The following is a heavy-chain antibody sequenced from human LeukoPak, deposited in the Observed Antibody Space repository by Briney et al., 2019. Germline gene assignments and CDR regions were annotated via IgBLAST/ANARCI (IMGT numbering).Heavy chain of an antibody. J-gene: IGHJ4*02. CDR1: GGSISSHY. V-gene: IGHV4-59*11. D-gene: IGHD2-21*02. CDR3: ARAFGGGDLYYFDY. CDR2: IYYSGST. Sequence: SETLSLTCTVSGGSISSHYWSWIRQPPGKGLEWIGYIYYSGSTYYNPSLKSRVTISVDTSKNQFSLKLSSVTAADTAVYYCARAFGGGDLYYFDYWGQGTLVTVSS.